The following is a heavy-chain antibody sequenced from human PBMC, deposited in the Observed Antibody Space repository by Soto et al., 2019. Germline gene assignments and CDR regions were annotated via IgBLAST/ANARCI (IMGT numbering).Heavy chain of an antibody. CDR2: IKQDGSEI. D-gene: IGHD6-6*01. CDR1: GFTFNGYW. V-gene: IGHV3-7*03. Sequence: EVQVVESGGGLVQPGGSLRLSCAASGFTFNGYWMNWVRQAPGKGLEWLASIKQDGSEIYYVDSVKGRFTISRDNAKNSLYLQMNSLRAEDTALYYCARDLYQIATRSRPFDYWGQGTLVTVSS. J-gene: IGHJ4*02. CDR3: ARDLYQIATRSRPFDY.